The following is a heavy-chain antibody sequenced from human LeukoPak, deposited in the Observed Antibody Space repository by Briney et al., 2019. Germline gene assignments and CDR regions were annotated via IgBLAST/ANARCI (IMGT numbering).Heavy chain of an antibody. V-gene: IGHV3-15*01. CDR3: ATDEVDTYYYETSAYYRFDY. CDR1: GFTFTNAW. Sequence: GGWLRLSCAASGFTFTNAWMSWVRPAPGKGLVGVGRIKNKIGGGLAKYAPPVKGRFTISRDDSKHTLYLQMNSLKTEDTAVYYCATDEVDTYYYETSAYYRFDYWGQGTLVTVPS. CDR2: IKNKIGGGLA. D-gene: IGHD3-22*01. J-gene: IGHJ4*02.